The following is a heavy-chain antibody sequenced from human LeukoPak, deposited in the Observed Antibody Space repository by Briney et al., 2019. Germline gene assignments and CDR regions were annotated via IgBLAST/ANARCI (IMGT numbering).Heavy chain of an antibody. CDR1: GGSISSYY. CDR3: ARDQVGTTGTTSEAFDI. V-gene: IGHV4-59*12. Sequence: PSETLSLTCTVSGGSISSYYWSWIRQPPGKGLEWIGYIYHNGNTYYNPSLKSRVTISVDRSKNQFSLKLSSVTAADTAVYYCARDQVGTTGTTSEAFDIWGQGTMVTVSS. CDR2: IYHNGNT. J-gene: IGHJ3*02. D-gene: IGHD1-1*01.